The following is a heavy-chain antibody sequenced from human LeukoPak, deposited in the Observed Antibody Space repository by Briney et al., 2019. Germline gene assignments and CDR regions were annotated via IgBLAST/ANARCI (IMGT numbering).Heavy chain of an antibody. CDR3: ARDRRDITGTTSFDY. Sequence: PGGSLRLSCAASGFTFSSYEMNWVRQAPGKGLEWASYISSSGSTIYYADSVKGRFTISRDNAKNSLYLQMNSLRAEDTAVYYCARDRRDITGTTSFDYWGQGTLVTVSS. V-gene: IGHV3-48*03. J-gene: IGHJ4*02. CDR1: GFTFSSYE. CDR2: ISSSGSTI. D-gene: IGHD1-7*01.